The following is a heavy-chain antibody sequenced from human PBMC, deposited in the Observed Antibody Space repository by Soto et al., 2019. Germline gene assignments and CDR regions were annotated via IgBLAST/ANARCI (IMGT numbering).Heavy chain of an antibody. V-gene: IGHV4-31*03. CDR1: GGSISSGGYY. Sequence: PSWTLSLTCTVSGGSISSGGYYWSWIRQHPGKGLEWIGYIYYSGSTYYNPSLKSRVTISVDTSKNQFSLKLSSVTAADTAVYYCARVNIVDSSEFDPWGQGTLVTVSS. CDR2: IYYSGST. J-gene: IGHJ5*02. D-gene: IGHD3-16*02. CDR3: ARVNIVDSSEFDP.